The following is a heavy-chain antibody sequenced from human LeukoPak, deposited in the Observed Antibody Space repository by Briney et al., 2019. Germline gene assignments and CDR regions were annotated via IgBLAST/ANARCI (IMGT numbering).Heavy chain of an antibody. Sequence: PGGSLRLSCAASGFTVSSDYMSWVRQAPGKGLEWVSVIYRSGSTYYADSVKGRFTISRDNSNNTPYLQMNSLRAEDTAVYYCARSLGFCSSSNCQEYLQHWGQGTPVTVSS. D-gene: IGHD2-2*01. V-gene: IGHV3-53*01. J-gene: IGHJ1*01. CDR2: IYRSGST. CDR1: GFTVSSDY. CDR3: ARSLGFCSSSNCQEYLQH.